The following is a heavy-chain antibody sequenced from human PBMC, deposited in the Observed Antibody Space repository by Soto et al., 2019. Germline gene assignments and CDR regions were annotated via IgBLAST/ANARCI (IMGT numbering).Heavy chain of an antibody. CDR1: GFTFSNAW. J-gene: IGHJ4*02. Sequence: EVQLVDSGGDLVKPGGSLRLSCAASGFTFSNAWMNWVRQAPGKGLEWVGRIQSKAGGGATEFAAPVKGRFAISRDDSKNTLYLQMNSLKTEDTAVYYCTKVSSVKFDYWGQGTLVTVSS. CDR2: IQSKAGGGAT. V-gene: IGHV3-15*07. CDR3: TKVSSVKFDY. D-gene: IGHD3-22*01.